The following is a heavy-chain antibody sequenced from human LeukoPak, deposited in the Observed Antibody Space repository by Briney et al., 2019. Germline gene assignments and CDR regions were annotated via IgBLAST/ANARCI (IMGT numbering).Heavy chain of an antibody. CDR1: GFTFSSYA. Sequence: GGSLRLSCAASGFTFSSYAMSWVRQAPGKGLEWVSTISGSGGSSYYADSVKGRFTISRDNSKNTLYLQMNSLRAEDTAVYYCAKADYYYYGMDVWGQGTLVTVSS. CDR2: ISGSGGSS. V-gene: IGHV3-23*01. J-gene: IGHJ6*02. CDR3: AKADYYYYGMDV.